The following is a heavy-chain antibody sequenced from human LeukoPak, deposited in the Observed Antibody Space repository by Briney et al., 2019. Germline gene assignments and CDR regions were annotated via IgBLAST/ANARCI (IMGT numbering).Heavy chain of an antibody. D-gene: IGHD3-16*01. CDR1: GYTFTSYG. Sequence: ASVKVSCKASGYTFTSYGISWVRQAPGQGLEWIGWISAYNGNTNYAQKLQGRVTMTTDTSTSTAYMELRSLRSDDTAVYYCARGGPAARLITFGGVTDYWGQGTLVTVSS. CDR2: ISAYNGNT. CDR3: ARGGPAARLITFGGVTDY. V-gene: IGHV1-18*01. J-gene: IGHJ4*02.